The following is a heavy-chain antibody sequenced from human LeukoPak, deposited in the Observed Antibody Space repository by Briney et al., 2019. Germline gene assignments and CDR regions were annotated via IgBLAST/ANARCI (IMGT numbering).Heavy chain of an antibody. CDR3: ARGNGNVGGRLDP. CDR1: GFTVSSNY. J-gene: IGHJ5*02. CDR2: LYSGGAT. V-gene: IGHV3-66*01. D-gene: IGHD4-23*01. Sequence: GGSLRLSCAASGFTVSSNYMNWVRQAPGKDLEWVSGLYSGGATYYADSMGGRFTISRDHSKNTLYLQMTNLRVDDTAIYYCARGNGNVGGRLDPWGQGTRVTVSS.